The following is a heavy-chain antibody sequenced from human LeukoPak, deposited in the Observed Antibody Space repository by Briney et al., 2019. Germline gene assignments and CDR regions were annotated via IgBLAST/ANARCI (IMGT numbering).Heavy chain of an antibody. J-gene: IGHJ5*02. CDR3: ARRLIAAYSGYYP. CDR2: ISTSSSYI. CDR1: GFTFSSYS. Sequence: GGSLRLSCAASGFTFSSYSMNWVRQAPGKGLEWASCISTSSSYIYYADSVKGRFTISRDNAKNSLYLQMNSLRAEDTAVYYCARRLIAAYSGYYPWGQGTLVTVSS. V-gene: IGHV3-21*01. D-gene: IGHD5-12*01.